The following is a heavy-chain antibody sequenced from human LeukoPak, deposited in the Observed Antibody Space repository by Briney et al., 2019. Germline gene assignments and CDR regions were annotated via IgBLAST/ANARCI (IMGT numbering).Heavy chain of an antibody. CDR3: ARAEVVGAHLRSGYFQH. V-gene: IGHV4-4*02. D-gene: IGHD1-26*01. CDR1: GGSISSSNW. J-gene: IGHJ1*01. CDR2: IYHSGST. Sequence: SGTLSLTCAVSGGSISSSNWWSWVRQPPGKGLEWIGEIYHSGSTNYNPSLKSRVTISVDKSKNQFSLNVSSVTAADTAVYYCARAEVVGAHLRSGYFQHWGQGTLVIVSS.